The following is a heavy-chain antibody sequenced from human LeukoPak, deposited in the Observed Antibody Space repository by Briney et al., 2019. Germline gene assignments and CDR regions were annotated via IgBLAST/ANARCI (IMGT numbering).Heavy chain of an antibody. CDR2: IYYSGGGT. V-gene: IGHV4-39*01. Sequence: SETLSLTCTVSGGSISSGSYYWGWIRQPPGKGLEWIGNIYYSGGGTNYSPSLQSRVTISVDTSKTQFSLRLSSVTAADTAVYYCARHQRGYLYYFDYWGRGTLVTVSS. CDR3: ARHQRGYLYYFDY. D-gene: IGHD5-18*01. CDR1: GGSISSGSYY. J-gene: IGHJ4*02.